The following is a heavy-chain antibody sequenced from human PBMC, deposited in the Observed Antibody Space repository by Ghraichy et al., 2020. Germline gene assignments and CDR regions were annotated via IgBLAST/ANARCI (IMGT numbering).Heavy chain of an antibody. D-gene: IGHD3-9*01. CDR1: GFTFSSYS. CDR3: AREYYDILTGYTGGMDV. CDR2: ISSSSSYI. Sequence: GGSLRLSCAASGFTFSSYSMNWVRQAPGKGLEWVSSISSSSSYIYYADSVKGRFTISRDNAKNSLYLQMNSLRAEDTAVYYCAREYYDILTGYTGGMDVWGQGNTVTVTS. J-gene: IGHJ6*02. V-gene: IGHV3-21*01.